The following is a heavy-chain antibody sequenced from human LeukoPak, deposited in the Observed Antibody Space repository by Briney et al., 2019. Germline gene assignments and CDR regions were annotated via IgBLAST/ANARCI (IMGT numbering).Heavy chain of an antibody. Sequence: ASVKVSCKASGYTFTGYSMHWVRQAPGQGLEWMGWINPNSGGTNYAQKFQGRVTMTRDTSISTAYMELSRLRSDDTAVYYCARDDITIFGVVSFDYWGQGTLVTVSS. CDR2: INPNSGGT. CDR1: GYTFTGYS. J-gene: IGHJ4*02. CDR3: ARDDITIFGVVSFDY. D-gene: IGHD3-3*01. V-gene: IGHV1-2*02.